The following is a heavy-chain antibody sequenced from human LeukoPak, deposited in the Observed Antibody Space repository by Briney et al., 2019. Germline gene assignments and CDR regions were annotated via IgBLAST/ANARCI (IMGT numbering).Heavy chain of an antibody. D-gene: IGHD6-6*01. CDR1: GYRFTSYW. CDR3: ARRRIEYSSSEYDY. CDR2: IYPGDSDT. Sequence: GESLKISFKGSGYRFTSYWIGWVRQLPGKGLEWMGIIYPGDSDTRYSPSFQGQVTISADKSINTAYLQWSGLKASDTAMYYCARRRIEYSSSEYDYWGQGTLVTVSS. V-gene: IGHV5-51*01. J-gene: IGHJ4*02.